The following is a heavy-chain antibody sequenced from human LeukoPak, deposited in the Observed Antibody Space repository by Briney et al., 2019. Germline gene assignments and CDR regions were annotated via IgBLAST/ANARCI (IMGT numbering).Heavy chain of an antibody. CDR1: GFTFSNYA. CDR2: ISGSGDST. V-gene: IGHV3-23*01. CDR3: ARSMVRGVMSQNWFDP. D-gene: IGHD3-10*01. J-gene: IGHJ5*02. Sequence: GGSLRLSCAASGFTFSNYAMRWVRQAPGKGLEWVSGISGSGDSTYYADSVKGRFTISRDNSKNTLYLQMGSLRAEDMAVYYCARSMVRGVMSQNWFDPWGQGTLVTVSS.